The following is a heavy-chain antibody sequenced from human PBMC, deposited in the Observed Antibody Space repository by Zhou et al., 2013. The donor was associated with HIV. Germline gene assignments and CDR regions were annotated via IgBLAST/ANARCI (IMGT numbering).Heavy chain of an antibody. CDR3: ARVRDSSGYYWDWRYDAFDI. D-gene: IGHD3-22*01. CDR1: GYTFTSYG. J-gene: IGHJ3*02. V-gene: IGHV1-18*01. Sequence: QVQLVQSGAEVKKPGASVKVSCKASGYTFTSYGISWVRQAPGQGLEWMGWISAYNGNTNYAQKLQGRVTMTTDTSTSTAYMELRSLRSDDTAVYYCARVRDSSGYYWDWRYDAFDIWGQGTMVTVSS. CDR2: ISAYNGNT.